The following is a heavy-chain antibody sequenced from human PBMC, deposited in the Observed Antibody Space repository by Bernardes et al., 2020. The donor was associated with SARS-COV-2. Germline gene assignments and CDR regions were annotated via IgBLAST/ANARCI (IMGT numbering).Heavy chain of an antibody. D-gene: IGHD3-3*01. V-gene: IGHV3-30-3*01. Sequence: GGSLRLSCAASGFTFSSYAMHWVRQAPGKGLEWVAVISYDGSNKYYADSVKGRFTISRDNSKNTLYLQMNSLRAEDTAVYYCAKDRSPTRHVGSLWRGYESTTYSYSIDPWGQGTPVTVSS. J-gene: IGHJ5*01. CDR1: GFTFSSYA. CDR2: ISYDGSNK. CDR3: AKDRSPTRHVGSLWRGYESTTYSYSIDP.